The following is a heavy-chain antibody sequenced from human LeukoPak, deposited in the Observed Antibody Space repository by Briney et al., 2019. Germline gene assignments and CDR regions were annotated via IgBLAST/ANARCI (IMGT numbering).Heavy chain of an antibody. D-gene: IGHD3-22*01. Sequence: PSETLSLTCTVSGGSISSSSYYWGWIRQPPGKGLEWIGSIYYTRSTYYNPSLKSRVTISVDTSKNQYSLKLTSVTAADTAVYYCARGVTMIVVVIHDWYFDLWGRGTLVTVSS. CDR2: IYYTRST. V-gene: IGHV4-39*01. J-gene: IGHJ2*01. CDR1: GGSISSSSYY. CDR3: ARGVTMIVVVIHDWYFDL.